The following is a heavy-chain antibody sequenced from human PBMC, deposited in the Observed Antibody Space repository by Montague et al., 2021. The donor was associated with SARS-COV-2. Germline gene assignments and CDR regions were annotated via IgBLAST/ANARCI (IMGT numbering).Heavy chain of an antibody. V-gene: IGHV4-39*07. CDR3: ARDLDGYYGSGSYGGMDV. CDR1: GGSISSSSYY. Sequence: SETLSLTCTVSGGSISSSSYYWGWVRQPPGKGLVWIGSIYYSGSTYYNPSLKSRVTISVDTSKNQFSLKLSSVTAADTAVYYCARDLDGYYGSGSYGGMDVWGQGTTVTVSS. D-gene: IGHD3-10*01. J-gene: IGHJ6*02. CDR2: IYYSGST.